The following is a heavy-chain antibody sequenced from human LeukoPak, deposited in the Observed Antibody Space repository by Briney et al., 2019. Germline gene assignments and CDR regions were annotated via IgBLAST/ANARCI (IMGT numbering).Heavy chain of an antibody. CDR2: ISWNSGSI. Sequence: GGSLRLSCAASGFTFDDYAMHWVRQAPGKGLEWVSGISWNSGSIGYADSVKGRFTISRDNAKNSLYLQMNSLRAEDMALYYCAKGRIDDFWSGYLDVWGKGTTVTVSS. J-gene: IGHJ6*03. CDR3: AKGRIDDFWSGYLDV. V-gene: IGHV3-9*03. D-gene: IGHD3-3*01. CDR1: GFTFDDYA.